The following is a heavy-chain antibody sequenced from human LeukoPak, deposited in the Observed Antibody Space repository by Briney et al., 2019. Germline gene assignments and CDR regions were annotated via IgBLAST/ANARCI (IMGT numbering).Heavy chain of an antibody. CDR1: GYIFTNHG. J-gene: IGHJ4*02. Sequence: ASVKVSCKASGYIFTNHGIHWVRQAPGQRLECMGWINAANGNIKYSPSFQGRVTFTGDISASTVYMEMNSLRAEDTAVYYCAREYSSSSGRSFDYWGQGTLVTVSS. D-gene: IGHD6-6*01. V-gene: IGHV1-3*01. CDR3: AREYSSSSGRSFDY. CDR2: INAANGNI.